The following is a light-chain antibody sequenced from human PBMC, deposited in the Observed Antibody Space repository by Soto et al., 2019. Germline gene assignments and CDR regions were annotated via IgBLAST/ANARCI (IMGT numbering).Light chain of an antibody. V-gene: IGLV1-40*01. CDR2: ANS. J-gene: IGLJ1*01. CDR1: SSNIGSNT. Sequence: QPVLTQPPSASGTPGQRVTISCSGSSSNIGSNTVNWYQQLPGTAPKLLIYANSNRPSGVPDRFSGSKSGTSASLAITGLQAEDEADYYCQSYDSSLSGYVFGTGTKLTVI. CDR3: QSYDSSLSGYV.